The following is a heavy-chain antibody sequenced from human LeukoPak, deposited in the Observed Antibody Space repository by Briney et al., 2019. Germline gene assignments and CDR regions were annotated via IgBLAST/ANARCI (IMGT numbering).Heavy chain of an antibody. CDR3: VRDLRESDF. CDR2: INPDGSTT. V-gene: IGHV3-74*01. CDR1: GFTFSSYW. Sequence: GGSLRLSCAASGFTFSSYWMHWVRQAPGKGLGWVSRINPDGSTTNYADSVQGRFTISRDNAKNMLYLQMNSLRAEDTAVYYCVRDLRESDFWGQGTLVTVSS. J-gene: IGHJ4*02.